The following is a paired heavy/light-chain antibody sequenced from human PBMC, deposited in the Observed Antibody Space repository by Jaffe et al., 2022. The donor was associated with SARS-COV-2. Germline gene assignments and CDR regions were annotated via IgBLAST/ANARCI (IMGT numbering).Light chain of an antibody. V-gene: IGLV5-45*03. CDR3: MIWHNNAGV. CDR2: FKSDSDK. CDR1: SGINVGSYR. Sequence: QAVLTQPSSLSASPGASASLTCTLRSGINVGSYRIYWYQQKPGSPPQYLLRFKSDSDKQQGSGVPSRFSGFKDASGNAGILFISGLQSEDEADYYCMIWHNNAGVFGGGTKLTVL. J-gene: IGLJ3*02.
Heavy chain of an antibody. Sequence: EVQLVESGGGLVQPGGSLRLSCAASGFTFSSYEINWVRQAPGKGLEWLAYINPSATTIYYADSVKGRFTISRDNAKNSVYLQTSSLRAEDTAVYYCARDPVAAGGEFDSWGQGTLVTVSS. CDR1: GFTFSSYE. CDR2: INPSATTI. D-gene: IGHD6-19*01. J-gene: IGHJ4*02. CDR3: ARDPVAAGGEFDS. V-gene: IGHV3-48*03.